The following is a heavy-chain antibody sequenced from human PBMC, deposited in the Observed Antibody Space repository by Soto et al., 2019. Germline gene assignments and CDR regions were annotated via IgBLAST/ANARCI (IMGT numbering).Heavy chain of an antibody. Sequence: PGGSLRLSCAASGFTFSSYAMHWVRQAPGKGLEWVAVISYDGSNKYYADSVKGRFTISRDNSKNTLYLQMNSLRAEDTAVYYCAREQDIVLMVYAISYYGMDVWGQGTTVTVSS. V-gene: IGHV3-30-3*01. D-gene: IGHD2-8*01. CDR3: AREQDIVLMVYAISYYGMDV. CDR2: ISYDGSNK. J-gene: IGHJ6*02. CDR1: GFTFSSYA.